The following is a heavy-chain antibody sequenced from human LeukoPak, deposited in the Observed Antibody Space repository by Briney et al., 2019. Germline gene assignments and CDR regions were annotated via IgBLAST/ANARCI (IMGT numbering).Heavy chain of an antibody. Sequence: GGSLRLSCAASGFTFSNAWMSWVRQAPGKGLEWVSAISGSGGSTYYADSVKGRFTISRDNSKNTLYLQMNSLRAEDTAVYYCAKDQWYYYDSSGYYPEYYFDYWGQGTLVTVSS. CDR3: AKDQWYYYDSSGYYPEYYFDY. V-gene: IGHV3-23*01. J-gene: IGHJ4*02. CDR2: ISGSGGST. CDR1: GFTFSNAW. D-gene: IGHD3-22*01.